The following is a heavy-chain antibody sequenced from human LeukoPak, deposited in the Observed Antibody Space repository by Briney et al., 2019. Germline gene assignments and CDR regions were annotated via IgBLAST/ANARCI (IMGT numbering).Heavy chain of an antibody. J-gene: IGHJ4*02. CDR1: GFTFDDYA. D-gene: IGHD6-19*01. CDR3: AKGSTIAVAVDGDY. CDR2: ISGDGGST. Sequence: PGGSLRLSCAASGFTFDDYAIHWVRQAPGKRLEWVSLISGDGGSTYYADSVKGRFTISRDNSKNSLYLQMNSLRTEDTALYYCAKGSTIAVAVDGDYWGQGTLVTVSS. V-gene: IGHV3-43*02.